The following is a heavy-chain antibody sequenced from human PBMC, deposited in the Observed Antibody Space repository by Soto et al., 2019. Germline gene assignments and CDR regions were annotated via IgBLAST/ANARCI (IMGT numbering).Heavy chain of an antibody. V-gene: IGHV1-58*01. J-gene: IGHJ4*02. CDR3: AAISSGYYRVFDY. CDR1: GATFTSST. D-gene: IGHD3-22*01. Sequence: RASVKVSCKASGATFTSSTVNWVRQARGQPPEWIGWILVGSGQTNSAQKFQGRVAITRDMSTYTAYLELNSLRSDDSAVYYCAAISSGYYRVFDYWGQGTPVTVSS. CDR2: ILVGSGQT.